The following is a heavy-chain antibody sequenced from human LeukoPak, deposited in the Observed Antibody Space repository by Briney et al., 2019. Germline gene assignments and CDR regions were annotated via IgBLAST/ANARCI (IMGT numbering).Heavy chain of an antibody. V-gene: IGHV3-74*01. J-gene: IGHJ4*02. Sequence: GSLLLSCSGFRFSFSSQWMHWARHAPGKGLVWASRINGDETSTAYADSVKGRFTISRDNAKNTLYLQMNSLRADDTAVYYCVRARTTVPNLFDYWGQGTLVTDSS. CDR1: RFSFSSQW. D-gene: IGHD4-17*01. CDR2: INGDETST. CDR3: VRARTTVPNLFDY.